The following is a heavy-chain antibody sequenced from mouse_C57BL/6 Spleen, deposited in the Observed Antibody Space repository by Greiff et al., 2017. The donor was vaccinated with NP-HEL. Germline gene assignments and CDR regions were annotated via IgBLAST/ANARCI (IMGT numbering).Heavy chain of an antibody. J-gene: IGHJ3*01. CDR3: ARDLNYYSN. Sequence: EVHLVESGPGLVKPSQSLSLTCSVTGYSITSGYYWNWIRQFPGNKLEWMGYISYDGSNNYNPSLKNRISITRETSKNQFFLKLNSVTTEDTATYYCARDLNYYSNWGQGTLVTVSA. CDR1: GYSITSGYY. D-gene: IGHD2-5*01. V-gene: IGHV3-6*01. CDR2: ISYDGSN.